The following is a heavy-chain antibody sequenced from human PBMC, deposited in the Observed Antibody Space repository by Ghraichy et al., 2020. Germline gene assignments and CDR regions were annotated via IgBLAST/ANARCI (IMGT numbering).Heavy chain of an antibody. Sequence: SETLSLTCTVSGGSISSYYWSWIRQPPGKGLEWIGYIYYSGSTNYNPSLKSRVTISVDTSKNQFSLKLSSVTAADTAVYYCARGPYYDFWCGYPFDPWGQGTLVTVSS. CDR2: IYYSGST. CDR1: GGSISSYY. CDR3: ARGPYYDFWCGYPFDP. V-gene: IGHV4-59*01. D-gene: IGHD3-3*01. J-gene: IGHJ5*02.